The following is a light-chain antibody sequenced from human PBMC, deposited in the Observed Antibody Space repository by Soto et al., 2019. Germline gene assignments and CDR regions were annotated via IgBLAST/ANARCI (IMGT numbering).Light chain of an antibody. J-gene: IGKJ1*01. Sequence: EIVLTQSPGTLSLSPGERATLSCRASPSVSSSYLAWYQQKPGQAPRFLIYGASSRATGSPDRFSGSGSGTDFTLTISRLEPEDVAVYYCQQYGSSPTTFGQGTKVEIK. CDR3: QQYGSSPTT. CDR2: GAS. CDR1: PSVSSSY. V-gene: IGKV3-20*01.